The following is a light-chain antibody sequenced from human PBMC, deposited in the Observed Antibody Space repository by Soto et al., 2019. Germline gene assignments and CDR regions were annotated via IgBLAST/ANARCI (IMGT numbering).Light chain of an antibody. V-gene: IGLV2-14*01. CDR3: SSYTSSSTLPYV. CDR2: EVS. Sequence: QSALTQPASVSGSPGQSLTISCTVTISDGIGYNYVSWYQQHPGKAPKLMIYEVSNRPSGVSNRFSGSKSGNTASLTISGLQAEDEADYYCSSYTSSSTLPYVFGTGTKVTVL. CDR1: ISDGIGYNY. J-gene: IGLJ1*01.